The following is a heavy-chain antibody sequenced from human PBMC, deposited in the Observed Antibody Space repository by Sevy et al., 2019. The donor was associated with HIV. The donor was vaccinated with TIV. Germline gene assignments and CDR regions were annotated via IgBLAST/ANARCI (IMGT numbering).Heavy chain of an antibody. CDR1: GFTFSSYA. J-gene: IGHJ3*02. Sequence: GESLKISCAASGFTFSSYAMHWVRQAPGKGLEWVAVISYDGSNKYYADSVKGRFTISRDNSKNTLYLQMNSLRAEDTAVYYCARGLVPLYDAFDIWGQGTMVTVSS. D-gene: IGHD3-9*01. V-gene: IGHV3-30*04. CDR2: ISYDGSNK. CDR3: ARGLVPLYDAFDI.